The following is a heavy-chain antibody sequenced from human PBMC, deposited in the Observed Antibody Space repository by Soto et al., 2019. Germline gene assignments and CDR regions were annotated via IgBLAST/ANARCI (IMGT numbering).Heavy chain of an antibody. CDR2: ISGYKGDT. D-gene: IGHD2-8*01. CDR1: GYTFSRYG. Sequence: ASVKVSCKASGYTFSRYGISWVRQAPGQGLEWMGWISGYKGDTKYAQKVQGRVTMTIDTSTYTAYMELRSLTSDDTAIYYCAKNGQPPYYYYGMDVWGQGTTVTVSS. J-gene: IGHJ6*02. CDR3: AKNGQPPYYYYGMDV. V-gene: IGHV1-18*01.